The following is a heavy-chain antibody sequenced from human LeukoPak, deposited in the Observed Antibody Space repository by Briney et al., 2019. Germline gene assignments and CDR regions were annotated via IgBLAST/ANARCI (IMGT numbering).Heavy chain of an antibody. V-gene: IGHV3-23*01. CDR3: AKDLTVRGVIMAYYFDY. CDR2: ISGSGGST. CDR1: GFAFSSYS. D-gene: IGHD3-10*01. J-gene: IGHJ4*02. Sequence: GGSLRLSCAASGFAFSSYSMHWVRQAPGKGLEWVSAISGSGGSTYYADSVKGRFTISRDNSKNTLYLQMNSLRAEDTAVYYCAKDLTVRGVIMAYYFDYWGQGTLVTVSS.